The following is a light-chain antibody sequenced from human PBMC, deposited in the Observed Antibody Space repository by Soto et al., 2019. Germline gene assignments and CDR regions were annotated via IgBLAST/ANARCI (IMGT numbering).Light chain of an antibody. J-gene: IGKJ1*01. V-gene: IGKV3-15*01. CDR1: QSVSSN. CDR3: QQYNNWPPWT. CDR2: GAS. Sequence: EILFAPFPATPAFFPSGRTHPLFQASQSVSSNLAWYQQKPGQAPRLLIYGASTRATGIPARFSGSGSGTEFTLTISSLQSEDFAVYYCQQYNNWPPWTFGQGTKVDIK.